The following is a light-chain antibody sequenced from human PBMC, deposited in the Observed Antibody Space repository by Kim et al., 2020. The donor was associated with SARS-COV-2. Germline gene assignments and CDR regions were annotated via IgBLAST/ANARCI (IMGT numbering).Light chain of an antibody. Sequence: SPGQTASITCSGDKLGDKYACWYQQKPGQSPVLVIYQDSKRPSGIPERFSGSNSGNTATLTISGTQAMDEADYYCQAWDSSTAHYVFGTGTQLTVL. CDR3: QAWDSSTAHYV. CDR2: QDS. CDR1: KLGDKY. J-gene: IGLJ1*01. V-gene: IGLV3-1*01.